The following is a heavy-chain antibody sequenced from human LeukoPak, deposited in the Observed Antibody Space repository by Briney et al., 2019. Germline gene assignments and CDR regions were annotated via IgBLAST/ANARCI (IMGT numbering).Heavy chain of an antibody. CDR3: ARASSYYYGMDV. CDR1: GGSISSGDYY. CDR2: IYYSGST. V-gene: IGHV4-30-4*01. Sequence: ASETLSLTCTVSGGSISSGDYYWSWIRQPPWKGLEWIGYIYYSGSTYYNPSLKSRVTISVDTSKNQFSLKLSSVTAADTAVYYCARASSYYYGMDVWGQGTTVTVSS. J-gene: IGHJ6*02.